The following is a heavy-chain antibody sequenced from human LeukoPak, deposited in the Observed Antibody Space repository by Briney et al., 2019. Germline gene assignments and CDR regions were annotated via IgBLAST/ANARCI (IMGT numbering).Heavy chain of an antibody. Sequence: SETLSLTCTVSGGSISSSSYYWGWIRQPPGKGLEWIGSIYYSGSTYYNPSLKSRVTISVDTSKNQFSLKLSSVTAADTAVYYCARPRWGIAAAGPTSYFDYWGQGTLVTVSS. CDR3: ARPRWGIAAAGPTSYFDY. CDR2: IYYSGST. CDR1: GGSISSSSYY. D-gene: IGHD6-13*01. V-gene: IGHV4-39*01. J-gene: IGHJ4*02.